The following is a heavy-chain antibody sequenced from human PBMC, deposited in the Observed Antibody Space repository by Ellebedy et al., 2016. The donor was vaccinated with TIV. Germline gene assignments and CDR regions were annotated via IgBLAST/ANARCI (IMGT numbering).Heavy chain of an antibody. Sequence: GGSLRLSXAASGSSFSSLWMSWVRPAPGKGLEWLANIKEDGSERHHVDSVKGRFTISRDNAKNSLYLQMNSLRAEDTAVYYCVGNNAWSRDDHWGQGTLVTVAS. CDR1: GSSFSSLW. V-gene: IGHV3-7*01. J-gene: IGHJ4*02. CDR2: IKEDGSER. D-gene: IGHD5-24*01. CDR3: VGNNAWSRDDH.